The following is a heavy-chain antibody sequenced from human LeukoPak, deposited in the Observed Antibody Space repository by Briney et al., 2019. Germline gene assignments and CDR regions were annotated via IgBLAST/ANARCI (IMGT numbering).Heavy chain of an antibody. D-gene: IGHD3-16*01. CDR1: GFTFSDYY. J-gene: IGHJ4*02. V-gene: IGHV4-39*01. CDR3: ARHLVRPTMLIEY. Sequence: SGGSLRLSCAASGFTFSDYYMSWIRQAPGKGLEWIGSIYYTGSTHYNPSLKSRLTISVDTSKNQFSLKLSSVTAADTAVYYCARHLVRPTMLIEYWGQGILVTVSS. CDR2: IYYTGST.